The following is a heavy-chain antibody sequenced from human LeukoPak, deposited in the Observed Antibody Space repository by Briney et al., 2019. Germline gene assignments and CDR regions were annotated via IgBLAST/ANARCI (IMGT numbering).Heavy chain of an antibody. J-gene: IGHJ4*02. V-gene: IGHV3-74*01. D-gene: IGHD5-12*01. Sequence: GGSLRLSCAAPGFTFSSYWIHWVRQVPGKGLVWVSRIKDGGTTTDYADSVKGRFTISRDDAKSTLYLQMNSLRAEDTAVYYCTTIRPGYWGQGTLVTVSP. CDR1: GFTFSSYW. CDR3: TTIRPGY. CDR2: IKDGGTTT.